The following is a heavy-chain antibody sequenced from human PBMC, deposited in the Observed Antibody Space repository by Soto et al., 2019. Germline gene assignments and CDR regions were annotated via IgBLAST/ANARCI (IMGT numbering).Heavy chain of an antibody. CDR1: GYTFTGYY. Sequence: ASVKVSCKASGYTFTGYYMHGVRQAPGQGLEWMGWINPNSGGTHYAQKFQGRVTMTRDTSISTAHMELSRLRSDDTAVYYRARASVLRFLEGSGQMGPTSPRYGMDVWGQGTTVTVSS. CDR3: ARASVLRFLEGSGQMGPTSPRYGMDV. CDR2: INPNSGGT. V-gene: IGHV1-2*02. D-gene: IGHD3-3*01. J-gene: IGHJ6*02.